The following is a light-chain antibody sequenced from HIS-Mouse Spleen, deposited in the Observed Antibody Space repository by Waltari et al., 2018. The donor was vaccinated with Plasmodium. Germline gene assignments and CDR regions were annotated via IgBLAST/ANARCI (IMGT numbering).Light chain of an antibody. V-gene: IGLV3-10*01. J-gene: IGLJ3*02. CDR2: EDS. Sequence: SYELTQPPSVSVSPGQPARITCSGDALPKKYAYWYQQKSGQAPVLVIYEDSKRPSGIPEGCTGSSSGTMATLTISGAHVEDEADYYCYSTDSSGNHRVFGGGTKLTVL. CDR3: YSTDSSGNHRV. CDR1: ALPKKY.